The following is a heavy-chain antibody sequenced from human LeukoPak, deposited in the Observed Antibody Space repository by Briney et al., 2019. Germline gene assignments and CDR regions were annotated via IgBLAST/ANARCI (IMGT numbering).Heavy chain of an antibody. J-gene: IGHJ6*02. Sequence: ASVKVSCKASGYTFTSYGISWVRQAPGQGLEWMGWISAYNGNTNYAQKLQGRVTMTTDTSTSTAYMELRSLRSDDTAVYYCAREVQYQLLYYYYGMDGWGQGTTVTVSS. CDR2: ISAYNGNT. V-gene: IGHV1-18*01. CDR1: GYTFTSYG. CDR3: AREVQYQLLYYYYGMDG. D-gene: IGHD2-2*01.